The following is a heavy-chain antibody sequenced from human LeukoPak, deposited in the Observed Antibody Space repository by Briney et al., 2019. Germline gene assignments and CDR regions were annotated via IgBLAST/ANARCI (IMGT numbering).Heavy chain of an antibody. D-gene: IGHD3-10*01. Sequence: RSSETLSLTCTVSGGSISSHYWSWIRQPPGKGLEWIGCIYYSGNTNYNPSLESRVTISVDTSKIQFSLKLPSVTAADTAVYYCARHQLRGFLDDNWGQGTLVTVSS. J-gene: IGHJ4*02. CDR3: ARHQLRGFLDDN. CDR2: IYYSGNT. V-gene: IGHV4-59*08. CDR1: GGSISSHY.